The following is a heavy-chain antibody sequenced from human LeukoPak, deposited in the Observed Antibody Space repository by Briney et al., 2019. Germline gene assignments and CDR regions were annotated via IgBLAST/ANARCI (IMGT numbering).Heavy chain of an antibody. Sequence: ASVNVSCKASGYTFTIYYMHWVRQAPGQGLEWMGIINPSGGSTGYAQKFQGRVTMTRDTSTSTVYMELSSLRSEDTAVYYCATPGQPLEWLVYFQHWGQGTLVTVSS. CDR3: ATPGQPLEWLVYFQH. D-gene: IGHD3-3*01. V-gene: IGHV1-46*01. CDR1: GYTFTIYY. J-gene: IGHJ1*01. CDR2: INPSGGST.